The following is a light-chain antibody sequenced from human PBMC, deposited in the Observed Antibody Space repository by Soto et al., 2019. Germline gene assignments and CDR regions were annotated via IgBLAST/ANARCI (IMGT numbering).Light chain of an antibody. CDR3: QQSYNIPRAT. V-gene: IGKV1-5*03. CDR1: QTISSW. CDR2: KAS. J-gene: IGKJ1*01. Sequence: DIQMTQSPSTLSGSVGDRVTITCRASQTISSWLAWYQQKPGKAPKLLIYKASTLKSGVPSRFSGSGSGTEFTLTISSLQPDDFATYFCQQSYNIPRATFGQGTKVDIK.